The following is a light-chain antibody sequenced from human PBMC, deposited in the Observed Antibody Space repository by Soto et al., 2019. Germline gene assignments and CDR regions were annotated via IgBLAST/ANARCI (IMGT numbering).Light chain of an antibody. V-gene: IGKV3-11*01. CDR3: QHRSSWPPIT. CDR1: QSVSSF. J-gene: IGKJ5*01. Sequence: EIVLTQSPATLSLSPGERATLSCRASQSVSSFLAWYQQKPGQAPRLLIYDASSRAAGIPARFSGSGSGTDFTLTISTLEPEDFAFYYCQHRSSWPPITFGQGTRLE. CDR2: DAS.